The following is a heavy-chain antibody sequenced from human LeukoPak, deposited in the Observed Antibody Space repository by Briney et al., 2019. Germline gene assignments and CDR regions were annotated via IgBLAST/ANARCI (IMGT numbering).Heavy chain of an antibody. Sequence: ASVKVSCKASGYTFTNYGISWVRQAPGQGLEWMGWISAYNGNTNYAQKLQGRVTLTTDTSTSTAYMELRSLRSDDTAVYYCARQLERRYYYYMDVWGKGTTVTVSS. D-gene: IGHD1-1*01. V-gene: IGHV1-18*01. J-gene: IGHJ6*03. CDR1: GYTFTNYG. CDR2: ISAYNGNT. CDR3: ARQLERRYYYYMDV.